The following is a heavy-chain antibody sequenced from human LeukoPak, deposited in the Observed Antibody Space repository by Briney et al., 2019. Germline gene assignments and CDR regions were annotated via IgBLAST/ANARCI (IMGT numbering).Heavy chain of an antibody. CDR1: GFTFSTYA. J-gene: IGHJ4*02. CDR2: ISVSAGST. Sequence: GGSLRLSCAASGFTFSTYAMSWVRQAPGKGLEWVSAISVSAGSTYYADSVKGRFTISRDNSKNTLYLQMNSLRAEDTAVYYCARGLLETPTSYFDYWGQGTLVTVSS. CDR3: ARGLLETPTSYFDY. V-gene: IGHV3-23*01. D-gene: IGHD4-23*01.